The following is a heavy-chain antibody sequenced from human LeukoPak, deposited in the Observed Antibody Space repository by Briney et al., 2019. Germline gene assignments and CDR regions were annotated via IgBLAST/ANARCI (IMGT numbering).Heavy chain of an antibody. CDR3: ARRAYYDTSGYYPASGYFDL. CDR1: GGSIISYY. D-gene: IGHD3-22*01. V-gene: IGHV4-4*08. CDR2: IYSNGIT. J-gene: IGHJ2*01. Sequence: SETLSLTCTVSGGSIISYYWNWIRQPPGKGLEWIGYIYSNGITSYNPSLRSRGTISIATSKNQFSLRLRSVTAADTATYYCARRAYYDTSGYYPASGYFDLWGRGTLVTVSS.